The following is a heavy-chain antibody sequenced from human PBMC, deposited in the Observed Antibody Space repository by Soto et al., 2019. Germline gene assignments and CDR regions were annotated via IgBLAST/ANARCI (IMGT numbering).Heavy chain of an antibody. CDR2: VSYDGSNT. CDR3: ARGGTVNGFDI. V-gene: IGHV3-30-3*01. J-gene: IGHJ3*02. Sequence: QVQLVESGGGVAQPGRSLRLSCAVSGFSISNYAMHWVRQAPGKGLEWVAIVSYDGSNTHYTDSVKGRFSISRDKSMNPLYLQMNRLRAEDTAIYSCARGGTVNGFDIWGQGTMVTVSS. CDR1: GFSISNYA. D-gene: IGHD1-1*01.